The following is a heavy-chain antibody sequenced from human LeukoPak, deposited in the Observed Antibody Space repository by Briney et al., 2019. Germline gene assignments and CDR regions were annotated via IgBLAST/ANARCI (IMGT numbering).Heavy chain of an antibody. CDR3: ASAVGWDYYYMDV. CDR2: IIPIFGTA. J-gene: IGHJ6*03. CDR1: GYTFTNYY. D-gene: IGHD4-23*01. Sequence: SVKVSCKASGYTFTNYYMHWVRQAPGQGLEWMGGIIPIFGTANYAQKFQGRVTITADESTSTAYMELSSLRSEDTAVYYCASAVGWDYYYMDVWGKGTTVTISS. V-gene: IGHV1-69*13.